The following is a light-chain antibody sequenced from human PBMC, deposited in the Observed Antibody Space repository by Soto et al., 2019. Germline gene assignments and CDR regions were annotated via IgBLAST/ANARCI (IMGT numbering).Light chain of an antibody. Sequence: ETVLTQSPGTLSLSPRETATLSCRASQRVSANYLAWYQHKPGQAPRLLIYDASRRATGTPDRFSGSGSGTDFTLTISSLQSEDFAVYYCQHYNNWPFTFGQGTKLEIK. V-gene: IGKV3-20*01. CDR2: DAS. CDR1: QRVSANY. CDR3: QHYNNWPFT. J-gene: IGKJ2*01.